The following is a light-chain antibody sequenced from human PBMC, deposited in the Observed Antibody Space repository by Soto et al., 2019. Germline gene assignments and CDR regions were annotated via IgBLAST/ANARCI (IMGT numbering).Light chain of an antibody. CDR1: QSVSSN. CDR2: GAS. V-gene: IGKV3D-15*01. J-gene: IGKJ5*01. Sequence: ETVLTQSPCTLSLSAGDRATLSCRASQSVSSNLAWHQQRPGQAPRLLIYGASTRATGVPARFSGGGSGTEFTLTITSLQSEDVEVYWCQQYNNWPLTFGPGTQLEIK. CDR3: QQYNNWPLT.